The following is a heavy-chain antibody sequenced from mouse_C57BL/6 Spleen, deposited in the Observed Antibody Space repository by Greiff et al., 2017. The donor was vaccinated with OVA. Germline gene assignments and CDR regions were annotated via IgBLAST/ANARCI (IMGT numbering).Heavy chain of an antibody. CDR3: ARRREYAMDY. J-gene: IGHJ4*01. V-gene: IGHV1-64*01. Sequence: VQLQQSGAELVKPGASVKLSCKASGYTFTSYWMHWVKQRPGQGLEWIGMIHPNSGSTNYNEKFKSKATLTVDKSSSTAYMQLSSLTSEDSAVYYCARRREYAMDYWGQGTSVTVSS. CDR2: IHPNSGST. CDR1: GYTFTSYW.